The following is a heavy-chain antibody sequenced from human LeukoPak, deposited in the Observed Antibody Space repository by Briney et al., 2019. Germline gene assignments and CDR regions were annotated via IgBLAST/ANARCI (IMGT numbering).Heavy chain of an antibody. D-gene: IGHD3-22*01. J-gene: IGHJ4*02. V-gene: IGHV1-2*02. Sequence: ASVKVSCKASGYTFTGYYMHWVRQAHGQGLEWMGWINPNSGGTNYAQKFQGRVTMTRDTSISTAYMELSRLRSDDTAVYYCARPLTYYYDSSGFDYWGQGTLVTVSS. CDR1: GYTFTGYY. CDR2: INPNSGGT. CDR3: ARPLTYYYDSSGFDY.